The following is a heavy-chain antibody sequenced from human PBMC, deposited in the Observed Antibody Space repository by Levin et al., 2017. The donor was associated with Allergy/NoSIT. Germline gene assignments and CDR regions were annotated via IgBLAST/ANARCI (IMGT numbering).Heavy chain of an antibody. J-gene: IGHJ5*02. CDR2: MYSDGRT. CDR3: ARDQFLYGSASGGWFDP. Sequence: PGGSLRLSCAASGFTVSTNYMNWIRQAPGKGLEWVSVMYSDGRTFHADSVKGRVTISRDNIKNTLYLQMNSLGVEDTAVYYCARDQFLYGSASGGWFDPWGQGTLVTVSS. CDR1: GFTVSTNY. V-gene: IGHV3-53*01. D-gene: IGHD6-19*01.